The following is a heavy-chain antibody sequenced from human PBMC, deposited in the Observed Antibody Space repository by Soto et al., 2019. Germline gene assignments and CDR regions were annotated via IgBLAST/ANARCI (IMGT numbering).Heavy chain of an antibody. Sequence: QVQLVESGGGVVQPGRSLRLSCAASGFTFSSFGMHWDRQAPGKGLEWVALISYDGSNKYYADSVKGRFTISRDKSKNTLYLQMNSLRAEDTAVYYCAKDRGWSSTDLDYWGQGTLVTVSS. CDR2: ISYDGSNK. D-gene: IGHD2-8*02. V-gene: IGHV3-30*18. J-gene: IGHJ4*02. CDR3: AKDRGWSSTDLDY. CDR1: GFTFSSFG.